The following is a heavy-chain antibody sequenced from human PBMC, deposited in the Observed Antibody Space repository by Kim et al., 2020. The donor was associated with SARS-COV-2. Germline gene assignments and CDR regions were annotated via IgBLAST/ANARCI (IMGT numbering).Heavy chain of an antibody. V-gene: IGHV1-18*01. Sequence: ASVKVSCKASGYTFTSYGISWVRQAPGQGLEWMGWISAYNGNTNYAQKLQGRVTMTTDTSTSTAYMELRSLRSDDTAVYYCARDTPSLDEVTQPRYYYYGLDVWGQGTPVTVSS. CDR3: ARDTPSLDEVTQPRYYYYGLDV. CDR2: ISAYNGNT. J-gene: IGHJ6*02. CDR1: GYTFTSYG. D-gene: IGHD2-21*02.